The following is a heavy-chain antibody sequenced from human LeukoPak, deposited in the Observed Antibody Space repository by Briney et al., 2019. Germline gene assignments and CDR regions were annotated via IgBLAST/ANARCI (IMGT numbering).Heavy chain of an antibody. J-gene: IGHJ4*02. CDR3: AKEVATLILY. CDR1: GFTFSSYG. CDR2: ISYDGSNK. D-gene: IGHD5-12*01. Sequence: PGRSLRLSCAASGFTFSSYGMHWVRQAPGKGLEWVAVISYDGSNKYYADSVKGRFTISRDNSKNTLYLQVNSLRAEDTAVYYCAKEVATLILYWGQGTLVTVSS. V-gene: IGHV3-30*18.